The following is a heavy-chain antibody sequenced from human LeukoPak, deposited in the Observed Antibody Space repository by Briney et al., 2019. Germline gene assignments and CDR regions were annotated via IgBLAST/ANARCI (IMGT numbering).Heavy chain of an antibody. CDR2: ISSDGSST. CDR1: GFTFSNYW. J-gene: IGHJ4*02. D-gene: IGHD2-2*01. CDR3: GRGFALVPAGIPDY. V-gene: IGHV3-74*01. Sequence: GGSLRLSCAASGFTFSNYWVHWVRQAPGEGLGWVSRISSDGSSTTYADSVKGRFTISRDNAKNTLYLQMNSLRAEDTAIYYCGRGFALVPAGIPDYWGQGILVTVSS.